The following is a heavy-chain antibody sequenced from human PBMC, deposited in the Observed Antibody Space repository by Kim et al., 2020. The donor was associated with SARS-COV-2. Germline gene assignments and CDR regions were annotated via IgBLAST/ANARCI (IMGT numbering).Heavy chain of an antibody. CDR2: K. D-gene: IGHD6-19*01. J-gene: IGHJ4*02. V-gene: IGHV2-5*01. CDR3: AHRRPSSGWPY. Sequence: KRYSPSLKSRLTITKDTSKNQVVLTMTNMDPVDTATYYCAHRRPSSGWPYWGQGTLVTVSS.